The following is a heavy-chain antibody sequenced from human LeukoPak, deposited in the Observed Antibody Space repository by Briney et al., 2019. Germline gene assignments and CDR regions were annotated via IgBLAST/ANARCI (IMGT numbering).Heavy chain of an antibody. V-gene: IGHV1-18*01. CDR2: ISAYNGNT. Sequence: ASVKVSCKASGYTFTSYGISWVRQAPGQGLEWMGWISAYNGNTNYAQKLQGRVTMTTDTSTSTAYMELRSLRSDDTAMYFCARDRVQIVGASSVYFQYWGQGTLVTVSS. J-gene: IGHJ1*01. CDR3: ARDRVQIVGASSVYFQY. D-gene: IGHD1-26*01. CDR1: GYTFTSYG.